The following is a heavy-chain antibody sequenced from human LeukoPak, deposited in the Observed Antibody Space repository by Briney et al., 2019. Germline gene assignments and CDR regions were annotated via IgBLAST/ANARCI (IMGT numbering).Heavy chain of an antibody. D-gene: IGHD3-10*01. Sequence: ASVKVSCKTSGYTFTSYAMNWVRQAPGQGLEWMGWINPNSGGTNYEQKFQGRVTMTRDTSISTAYMELSRLRSDDTAVYYCARGGWVRGVLTRTGLDYWGQGTLVTVSS. CDR1: GYTFTSYA. V-gene: IGHV1-2*02. CDR3: ARGGWVRGVLTRTGLDY. J-gene: IGHJ4*02. CDR2: INPNSGGT.